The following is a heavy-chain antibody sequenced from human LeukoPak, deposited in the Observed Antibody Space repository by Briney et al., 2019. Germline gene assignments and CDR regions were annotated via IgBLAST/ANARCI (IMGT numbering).Heavy chain of an antibody. CDR1: GGSFSGYY. Sequence: SETLSLTCAVYGGSFSGYYWSWIRQPPGKGLEWIGEINHSGSTNYNPSLKSRVTISVDTSKNQFSLKLSSVTAADTAVYYCARHQNYMWFDPWGQGTLVTVSS. CDR2: INHSGST. V-gene: IGHV4-34*01. J-gene: IGHJ5*02. CDR3: ARHQNYMWFDP. D-gene: IGHD5-24*01.